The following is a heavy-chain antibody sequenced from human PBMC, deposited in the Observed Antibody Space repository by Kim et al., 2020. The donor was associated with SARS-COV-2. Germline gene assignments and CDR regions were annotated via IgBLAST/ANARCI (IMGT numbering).Heavy chain of an antibody. CDR2: IYYSGST. D-gene: IGHD2-2*01. CDR1: GGSISSGGYY. Sequence: SETLSLTCTVSGGSISSGGYYWSWIRQHPGKGLEWIGYIYYSGSTYYNPSLKSRVTISVDTSKNQFSLKLSSVTAADTAVYYCARAPRPAAYFDYWGQGTLVTVSS. CDR3: ARAPRPAAYFDY. J-gene: IGHJ4*02. V-gene: IGHV4-31*03.